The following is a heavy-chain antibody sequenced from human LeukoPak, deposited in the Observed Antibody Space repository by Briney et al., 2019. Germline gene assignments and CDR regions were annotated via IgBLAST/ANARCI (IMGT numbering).Heavy chain of an antibody. CDR2: IYHSGST. CDR3: ASTVTTNYYYGMDV. J-gene: IGHJ6*02. D-gene: IGHD4-17*01. Sequence: SGTLSLTCAVSGGSISSSNWWSWVRQPPGKELEWIGEIYHSGSTNYNPSLKSRVTISVDKSKNQFSLKLSSVTAADTAVYYCASTVTTNYYYGMDVWGQGTTVTVSS. CDR1: GGSISSSNW. V-gene: IGHV4-4*02.